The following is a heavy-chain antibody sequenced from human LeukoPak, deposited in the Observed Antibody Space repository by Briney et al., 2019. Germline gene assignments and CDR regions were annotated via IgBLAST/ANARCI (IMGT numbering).Heavy chain of an antibody. J-gene: IGHJ4*02. CDR3: AKDRSDNNTWYAGSH. D-gene: IGHD2-8*01. CDR1: GFTFSTYA. Sequence: GGSLRLSCAASGFTFSTYAMSWVRQAPGKGLEWVSGISGSGGSTYYADSVKGRFTISRDNSKNTLYLQMSSLRAEDTAVYYCAKDRSDNNTWYAGSHWGQGTLVTVSS. CDR2: ISGSGGST. V-gene: IGHV3-23*01.